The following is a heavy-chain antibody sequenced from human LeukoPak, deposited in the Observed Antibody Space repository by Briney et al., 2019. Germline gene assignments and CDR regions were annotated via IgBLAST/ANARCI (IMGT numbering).Heavy chain of an antibody. Sequence: ASVKLSCKASEGTFSSYAISWVRQAPGQGLEWMGGIIPIFGTANYAQKFQGRVTITADESTSTAYMELSSLRSEDTAVYYCARAHGDVPLDYWGQGTLVTVSS. D-gene: IGHD4-17*01. CDR1: EGTFSSYA. J-gene: IGHJ4*02. CDR3: ARAHGDVPLDY. V-gene: IGHV1-69*13. CDR2: IIPIFGTA.